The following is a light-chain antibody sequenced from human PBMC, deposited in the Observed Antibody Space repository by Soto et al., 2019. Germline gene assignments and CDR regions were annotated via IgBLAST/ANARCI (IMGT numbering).Light chain of an antibody. J-gene: IGKJ3*01. V-gene: IGKV1-39*01. CDR3: QHGYSIVSFT. CDR2: GAS. CDR1: QSISNY. Sequence: DIQMTQSPSSLSASVGDRVTITCRASQSISNYLNWYQQKPGKAPKLLIYGASTLQSGVPSRFSGSGSATDFTLTISSLQPEDFATYYCQHGYSIVSFTFGPGTKVDIK.